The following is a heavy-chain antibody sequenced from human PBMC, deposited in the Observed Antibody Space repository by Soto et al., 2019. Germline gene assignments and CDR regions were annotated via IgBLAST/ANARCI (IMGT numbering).Heavy chain of an antibody. V-gene: IGHV3-23*01. CDR1: GFTFSSYA. D-gene: IGHD1-26*01. CDR3: AKDRQWELPIAGIDY. J-gene: IGHJ4*02. CDR2: ISGSGGST. Sequence: GGSLRLSCAASGFTFSSYAMSWVRQAPGKGLEWVSAISGSGGSTYYADSVKGRFTISRDNSKNTLYLQMNSLRAADTAVYYSAKDRQWELPIAGIDYWGQGTLVTVSS.